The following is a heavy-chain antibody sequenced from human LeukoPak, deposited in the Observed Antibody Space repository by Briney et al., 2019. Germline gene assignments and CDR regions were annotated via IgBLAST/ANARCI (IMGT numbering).Heavy chain of an antibody. CDR1: GFFFSAFG. V-gene: IGHV3-23*01. Sequence: GGPLRLSCAAPGFFFSAFGMNWVRQAPGKGLEWASTITKNGDTTYYVDSVKGRFTISRDNSKNTLYLQMNSLRAEDTAKYYCTKDYCGRFCSAVWGQGTTVIVSS. CDR2: ITKNGDTT. CDR3: TKDYCGRFCSAV. J-gene: IGHJ6*02. D-gene: IGHD3-3*01.